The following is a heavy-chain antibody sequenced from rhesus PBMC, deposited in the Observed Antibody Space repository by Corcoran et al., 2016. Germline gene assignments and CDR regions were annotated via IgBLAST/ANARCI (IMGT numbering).Heavy chain of an antibody. J-gene: IGHJ3*01. V-gene: IGHV4-173*01. D-gene: IGHD3-3*01. Sequence: QLQLQESGPGLVKPSETLSLTCAVSGGSISSNYWRWIRQPPGKGLEWIGRISGSGGSTNYNPSLKSRVTISTDTAKNQFSLKLSYVTAADTAVYYCARDYNFWTGYYTGDAFDFWGQGLRVTVSS. CDR3: ARDYNFWTGYYTGDAFDF. CDR1: GGSISSNY. CDR2: ISGSGGST.